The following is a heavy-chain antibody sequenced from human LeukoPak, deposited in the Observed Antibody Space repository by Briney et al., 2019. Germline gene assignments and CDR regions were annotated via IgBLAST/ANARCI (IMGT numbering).Heavy chain of an antibody. D-gene: IGHD3-10*01. V-gene: IGHV3-30*03. J-gene: IGHJ4*02. CDR1: GFTFRSYG. CDR2: ISYDGSNK. CDR3: ARGYYYGSGSYST. Sequence: GRSLRLSCAASGFTFRSYGMHWVRQAPGKGLEWVAVISYDGSNKYYGDSVKGRFTISRDNSKNTLYLQMNSLRAEDTAVYYCARGYYYGSGSYSTWGQGTLVTVSS.